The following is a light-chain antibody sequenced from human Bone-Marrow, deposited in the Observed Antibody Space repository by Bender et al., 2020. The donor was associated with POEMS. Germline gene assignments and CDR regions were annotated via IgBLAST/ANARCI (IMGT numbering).Light chain of an antibody. J-gene: IGLJ3*02. CDR2: EVS. CDR1: SSDVGTYNF. V-gene: IGLV2-23*02. CDR3: CSYTNTFTWV. Sequence: HSALTQPASASGSPGQSVTISCTGTSSDVGTYNFVSWYQHHPDKAPKLMIFEVSKRPSGVSNRFSGFKSGNTASLTISGLQAEDEADYYCCSYTNTFTWVFGGGTKVTVL.